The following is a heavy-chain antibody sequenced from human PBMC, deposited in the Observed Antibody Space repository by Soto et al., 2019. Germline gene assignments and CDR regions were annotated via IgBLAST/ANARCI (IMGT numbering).Heavy chain of an antibody. CDR1: GYTFTSYA. J-gene: IGHJ4*02. D-gene: IGHD1-26*01. Sequence: EASVKVSCKASGYTFTSYAMHWVRQAPGQRLEWMGWINAGNGNTKYSQKFQGRVTITRDTSASTAYMELRSLRSEDTAVYYCARGLGFYYFDYWGQRTLVTVSS. CDR2: INAGNGNT. CDR3: ARGLGFYYFDY. V-gene: IGHV1-3*01.